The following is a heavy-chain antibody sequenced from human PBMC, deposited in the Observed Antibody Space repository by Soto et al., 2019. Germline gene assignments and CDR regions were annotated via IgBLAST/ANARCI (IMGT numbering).Heavy chain of an antibody. CDR3: AKDTRLEWLFPYFDY. CDR1: GFTFDDYA. J-gene: IGHJ4*02. V-gene: IGHV3-9*01. Sequence: GGSLRLSCAASGFTFDDYAMHWVRQAPGKGLEWVSGISWNSGSIGYADSVKGRFTISRDNTKNSLYLQMNSLRAEDTALYYCAKDTRLEWLFPYFDYWGQGTLVTVSS. CDR2: ISWNSGSI. D-gene: IGHD3-3*01.